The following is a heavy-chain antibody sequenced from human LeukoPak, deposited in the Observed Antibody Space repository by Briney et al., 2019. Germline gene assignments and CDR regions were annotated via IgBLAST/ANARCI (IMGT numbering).Heavy chain of an antibody. Sequence: GGSLRLSCAASGFTFSSFWMTWVRQAPGMGLEWVANIKQDGSEKYKVDSVKGRFTISRDNAKNSLYLQMNSLRADDTAVYYCASGPPGLGFIYWGQGALVTVSS. CDR1: GFTFSSFW. J-gene: IGHJ4*02. V-gene: IGHV3-7*01. CDR3: ASGPPGLGFIY. D-gene: IGHD3-10*01. CDR2: IKQDGSEK.